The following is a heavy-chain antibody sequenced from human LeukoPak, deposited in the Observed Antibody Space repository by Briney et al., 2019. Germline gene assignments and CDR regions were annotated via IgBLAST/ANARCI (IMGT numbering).Heavy chain of an antibody. CDR1: GYSISTGYY. J-gene: IGHJ4*02. CDR3: ARGGWNKFDY. Sequence: SETLSLTCTVSGYSISTGYYWDWIRQPPGKGLEWIGTFYHGGSTYYNPSLKSRVTISVDTSKNQFSLNLTSVTAADTAVYYCARGGWNKFDYWGQGTLVTVSS. V-gene: IGHV4-38-2*02. CDR2: FYHGGST. D-gene: IGHD3-22*01.